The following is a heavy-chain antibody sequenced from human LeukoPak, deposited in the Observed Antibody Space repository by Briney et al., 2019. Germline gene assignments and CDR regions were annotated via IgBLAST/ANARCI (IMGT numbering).Heavy chain of an antibody. CDR3: ARQRYSSSWCPYADY. CDR1: GSXXGXY. D-gene: IGHD6-13*01. CDR2: TNHSGST. V-gene: IGHV4-34*01. J-gene: IGHJ4*02. Sequence: GSXXGXYWSWIRQPPGKGLEWIGETNHSGSTNYNPSLKSRVTISVDTSKNQFSLKLSSVTAADTAVYYCARQRYSSSWCPYADYWGQGTLVTVSS.